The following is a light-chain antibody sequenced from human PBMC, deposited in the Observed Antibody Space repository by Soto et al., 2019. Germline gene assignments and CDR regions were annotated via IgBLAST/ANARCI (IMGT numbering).Light chain of an antibody. V-gene: IGLV2-14*01. CDR3: SSYTTSYFYV. CDR1: GRDIGAYNY. J-gene: IGLJ1*01. CDR2: GVK. Sequence: QSVLTQPASVSGSPGQSITISCTGSGRDIGAYNYVSWYQQHPGKAPKLIIYGVKNRPSGVSNRFSASKSAFTASLTISGLQAEDEADYYCSSYTTSYFYVFGHGTKVTVL.